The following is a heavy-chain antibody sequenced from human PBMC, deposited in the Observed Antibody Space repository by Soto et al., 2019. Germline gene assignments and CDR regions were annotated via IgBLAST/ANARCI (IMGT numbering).Heavy chain of an antibody. CDR1: GGSINSSDHF. CDR3: ARQRVLSTNMFITSFDP. Sequence: SETLSLTCSLSGGSINSSDHFWGWIRQTPGKGLEWIGSVYYTETTYYNPSLKSPVTISVETSRNTFSLKVNSVTAADTGIYYCARQRVLSTNMFITSFDPWGQGTLVTVS. D-gene: IGHD3-10*02. V-gene: IGHV4-39*01. J-gene: IGHJ5*02. CDR2: VYYTETT.